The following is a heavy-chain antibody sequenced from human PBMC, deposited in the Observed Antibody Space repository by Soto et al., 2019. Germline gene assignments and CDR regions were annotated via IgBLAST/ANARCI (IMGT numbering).Heavy chain of an antibody. CDR2: VHHSGIT. J-gene: IGHJ6*02. V-gene: IGHV4-38-2*01. Sequence: PSETLSLTCGVSGYSISSGYYWGWIRQPPGKGLEWIGNVHHSGITYYNPSLKSRVSISRDTSKNHYSLNLSSVTAADTAVYYCARAGATMIRGVIIMNYYGLDVWGHGTKVTVSS. CDR1: GYSISSGYY. CDR3: ARAGATMIRGVIIMNYYGLDV. D-gene: IGHD3-10*01.